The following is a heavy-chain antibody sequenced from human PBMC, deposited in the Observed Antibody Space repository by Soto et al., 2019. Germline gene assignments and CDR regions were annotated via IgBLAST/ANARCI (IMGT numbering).Heavy chain of an antibody. J-gene: IGHJ4*02. CDR3: ARGYYGDYISDY. V-gene: IGHV3-48*04. CDR1: GFTFSIYS. CDR2: ISSTGTTI. D-gene: IGHD4-17*01. Sequence: SGGGLVQPGGCLRLSCAASGFTFSIYSMNWVRQAPGKGLEWISYISSTGTTIYYADSVKGRFTISRDNAKNSVYLQMNSLTAEDTALYYCARGYYGDYISDYWGQGTLVTVSS.